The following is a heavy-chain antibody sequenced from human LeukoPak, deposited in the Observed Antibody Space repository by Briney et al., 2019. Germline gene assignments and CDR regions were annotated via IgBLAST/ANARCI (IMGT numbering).Heavy chain of an antibody. CDR2: IYSGGST. CDR3: AKPQSSYTFVFDY. CDR1: GFTVSSNY. D-gene: IGHD6-6*01. V-gene: IGHV3-66*04. Sequence: PRGSLRLSCAASGFTVSSNYMSWVRQAPGKGLEWVSVIYSGGSTYYADSVKGRFTISRDNSKNTLYLQMNSLRAEDTAVYYCAKPQSSYTFVFDYWGQGTLVTVSS. J-gene: IGHJ4*02.